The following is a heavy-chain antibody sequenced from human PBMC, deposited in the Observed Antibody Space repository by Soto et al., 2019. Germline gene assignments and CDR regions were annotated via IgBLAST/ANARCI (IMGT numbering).Heavy chain of an antibody. CDR3: AKAFYSSSWYYLGYYYYYMDV. CDR2: ISYDGSNK. D-gene: IGHD6-13*01. CDR1: GFTFSSYG. J-gene: IGHJ6*03. V-gene: IGHV3-30*18. Sequence: PGGSLRLSCAASGFTFSSYGMHWVRQAPGKGLEWVAVISYDGSNKYYADSVKGRFTISRDNSKNTLYLQMNSLRAEDTAVYYCAKAFYSSSWYYLGYYYYYMDVWGKGTTVTVSS.